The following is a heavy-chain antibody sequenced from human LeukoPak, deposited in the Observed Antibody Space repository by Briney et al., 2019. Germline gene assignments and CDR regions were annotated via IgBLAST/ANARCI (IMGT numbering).Heavy chain of an antibody. D-gene: IGHD3-22*01. J-gene: IGHJ4*02. CDR1: GGSISSSSYY. Sequence: SETLSLTCTVSGGSISSSSYYWGWIRQPPGKGLEWIGSIYYSGSTYYNPSLKSRVTISVDTSKNQFSLKLSSVTAADTAVYYCARRSGSGYYYAVGLDYWGQGTLVTVSS. CDR3: ARRSGSGYYYAVGLDY. V-gene: IGHV4-39*07. CDR2: IYYSGST.